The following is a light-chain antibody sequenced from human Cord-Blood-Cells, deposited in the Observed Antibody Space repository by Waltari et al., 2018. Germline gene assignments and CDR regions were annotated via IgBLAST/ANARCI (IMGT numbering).Light chain of an antibody. V-gene: IGKV1-39*01. CDR2: AAS. CDR1: QSISSY. J-gene: IGKJ2*03. CDR3: QQSYSTPPYS. Sequence: DIQMTQSPSSLSASVADRVTITCRASQSISSYLNWYQQKPGKAPKLLIYAASSLQSGVPSRFSGSGSGTDFTLTISSLQPEDFATYYCQQSYSTPPYSFGQGTKLETK.